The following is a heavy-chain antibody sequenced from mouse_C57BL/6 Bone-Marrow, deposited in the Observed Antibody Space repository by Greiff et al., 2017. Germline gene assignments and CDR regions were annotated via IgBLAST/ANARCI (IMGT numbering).Heavy chain of an antibody. CDR2: ISDGGSYT. J-gene: IGHJ2*01. D-gene: IGHD2-12*01. CDR3: ARDDSFDD. V-gene: IGHV5-4*01. CDR1: GFTFSSYA. Sequence: EVKLMESGGGLVKPGGSLKLSCAASGFTFSSYAMSWVRQTPEKRLEWVATISDGGSYTYYPDNVKGRFTISRDNAKNNLYLQMSHLKSEDTAMYYCARDDSFDDGGQGTTLTVSS.